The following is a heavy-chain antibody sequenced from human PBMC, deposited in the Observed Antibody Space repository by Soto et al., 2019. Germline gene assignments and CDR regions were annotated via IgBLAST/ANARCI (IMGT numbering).Heavy chain of an antibody. CDR3: ARPFPHDYDSSGYYYGY. V-gene: IGHV1-18*01. Sequence: ASVKVSCKASGYTFTSYGISWVRQAPGQGLEWMGWISAYNGNTNYAQKLQGRVTMTTDTSTSTAYMELRSLRSDDTAVYYCARPFPHDYDSSGYYYGYWGQGTLVTVSS. D-gene: IGHD3-22*01. CDR2: ISAYNGNT. J-gene: IGHJ4*02. CDR1: GYTFTSYG.